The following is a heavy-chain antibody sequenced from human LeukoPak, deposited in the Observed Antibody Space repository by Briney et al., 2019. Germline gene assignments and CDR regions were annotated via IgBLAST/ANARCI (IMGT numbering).Heavy chain of an antibody. V-gene: IGHV4-4*07. CDR3: ARDSYYYDSSRYYSTCLDY. J-gene: IGHJ4*02. CDR2: IYTSGST. Sequence: SETLSLTCTVSGGSISSYYWSWIRQPAGKGLEWIGRIYTSGSTNYNPSLKSRVTMSVDTSKNQSSLKLSSVTAADTAVYFCARDSYYYDSSRYYSTCLDYWGQGTLVTVSS. CDR1: GGSISSYY. D-gene: IGHD3-22*01.